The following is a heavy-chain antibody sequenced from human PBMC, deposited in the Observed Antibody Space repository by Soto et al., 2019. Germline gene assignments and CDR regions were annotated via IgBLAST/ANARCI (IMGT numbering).Heavy chain of an antibody. CDR2: ISAYDGNT. V-gene: IGHV1-18*04. CDR3: ARLYRYYAFWSGYYTPGWPLPDAFDI. CDR1: GYTFTSYG. Sequence: GASVRVSCKASGYTFTSYGISWVRQAPGQGLEWMGCISAYDGNTKYAQKLQGRVTMTTDTSTRTAYMALRSLRSDDTAVYYCARLYRYYAFWSGYYTPGWPLPDAFDIWGQGTMVTVSS. D-gene: IGHD3-3*01. J-gene: IGHJ3*02.